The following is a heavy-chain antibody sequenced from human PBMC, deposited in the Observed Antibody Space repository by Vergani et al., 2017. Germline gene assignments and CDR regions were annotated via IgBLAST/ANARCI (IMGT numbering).Heavy chain of an antibody. CDR2: IYTSGST. CDR3: ARAGDLTYYDFWSAPYPPENYYYMDV. D-gene: IGHD3-3*01. CDR1: GDSISSGSYY. J-gene: IGHJ6*03. Sequence: QVQLQESGPGLVKPSQTLSLTCSVSGDSISSGSYYWSWIRQPAGKGLEWIGRIYTSGSTNYNPSLKSRVTMSVDTSKNQFSLKLSSVTAADTAVYYCARAGDLTYYDFWSAPYPPENYYYMDVWGKGTTVTVSS. V-gene: IGHV4-61*02.